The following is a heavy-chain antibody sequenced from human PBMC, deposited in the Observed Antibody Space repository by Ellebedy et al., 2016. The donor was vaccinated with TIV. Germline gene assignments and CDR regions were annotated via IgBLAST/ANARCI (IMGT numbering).Heavy chain of an antibody. J-gene: IGHJ4*02. CDR2: ITSSGAHT. CDR3: AKDRGRNDGGNYFDY. Sequence: PGGSLRLSCAASGFTFSNYAMGWVRQAPGKGLEWVSVITSSGAHTYYTDSVKGRFTISRDNSKDTLYLQMNSLRVEDTAVYYCAKDRGRNDGGNYFDYWGQGTLVTVSS. V-gene: IGHV3-23*01. D-gene: IGHD1-1*01. CDR1: GFTFSNYA.